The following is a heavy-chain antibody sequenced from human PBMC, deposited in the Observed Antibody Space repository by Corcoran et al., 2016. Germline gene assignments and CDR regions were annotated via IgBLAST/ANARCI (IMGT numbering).Heavy chain of an antibody. CDR1: GGTFSGYY. V-gene: IGHV4-34*01. J-gene: IGHJ6*02. Sequence: QVQLQQWGAGLLKPSETLSLTCDVYGGTFSGYYWSWIRQPPGKGLEWIGEINHSGSTDYNPSLKSRVTISVDTTKNQFSLTLSAVTAADTAGYDCARGNIGVVDAARGGYYYYGMDVWGQVTTFTVSS. CDR3: ARGNIGVVDAARGGYYYYGMDV. CDR2: INHSGST. D-gene: IGHD2-2*01.